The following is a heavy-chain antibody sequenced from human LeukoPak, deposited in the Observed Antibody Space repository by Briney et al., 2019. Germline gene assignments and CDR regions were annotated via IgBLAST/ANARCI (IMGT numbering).Heavy chain of an antibody. CDR2: IWYDGSNK. D-gene: IGHD1-14*01. Sequence: PGRSLRLSCAASGFTFSSYGMHWVRQAPGKGLEWVAVIWYDGSNKYYADSVKGRFTISRDNSKNTLYLQMNSLRAEDTAVYYCARDMSHTGGAFDIWGQGTMVTVSS. CDR1: GFTFSSYG. J-gene: IGHJ3*02. CDR3: ARDMSHTGGAFDI. V-gene: IGHV3-33*01.